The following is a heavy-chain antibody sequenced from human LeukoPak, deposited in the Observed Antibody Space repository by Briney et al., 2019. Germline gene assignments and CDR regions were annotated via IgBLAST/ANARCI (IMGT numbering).Heavy chain of an antibody. Sequence: QPGGSLRLSCAASGFTFSSYAMSWVRQAPGKGLEGVSVISGSGGSTYYADSVKGRFTISRDNSKNTLYLQMNSLRAEDMAVYYCAKFGPGGWLVDHWGQGTLVTVSS. D-gene: IGHD5-12*01. CDR1: GFTFSSYA. J-gene: IGHJ4*02. CDR2: ISGSGGST. CDR3: AKFGPGGWLVDH. V-gene: IGHV3-23*01.